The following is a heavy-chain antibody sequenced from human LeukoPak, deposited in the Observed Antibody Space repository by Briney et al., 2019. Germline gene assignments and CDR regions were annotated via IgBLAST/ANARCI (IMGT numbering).Heavy chain of an antibody. CDR3: ARHKQWLVRTPVDY. D-gene: IGHD6-19*01. V-gene: IGHV4-34*01. J-gene: IGHJ4*02. CDR2: INHSGST. CDR1: GFTFSSYE. Sequence: GSLRLSCAASGFTFSSYEMNWVRQPPGKGLEWIGEINHSGSTNYNPSLKSRVTISVDTSKNQFSLKLSSVTAADTAVYYCARHKQWLVRTPVDYWGQGTLVTVSS.